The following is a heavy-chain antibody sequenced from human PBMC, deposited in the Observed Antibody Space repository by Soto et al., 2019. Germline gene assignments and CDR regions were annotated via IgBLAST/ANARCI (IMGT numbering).Heavy chain of an antibody. J-gene: IGHJ6*02. V-gene: IGHV1-69*13. CDR2: IIPIFGTA. Sequence: ASVKVSCKASGGTFSSYAISWVRQAPGQGLEWMGGIIPIFGTANYAQKFQGRVTITADESTSTAYMELSSLRSEDTAVYYCARGKRLLTIFGVANPYYYYYGMDVWGQGTTVTVSS. CDR3: ARGKRLLTIFGVANPYYYYYGMDV. CDR1: GGTFSSYA. D-gene: IGHD3-3*01.